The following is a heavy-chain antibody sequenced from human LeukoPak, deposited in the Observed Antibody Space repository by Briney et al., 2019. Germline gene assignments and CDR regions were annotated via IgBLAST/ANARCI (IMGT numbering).Heavy chain of an antibody. V-gene: IGHV4-59*08. CDR3: ARRGGGYDLLHFDY. D-gene: IGHD5-12*01. CDR1: GGSISSYY. J-gene: IGHJ4*02. Sequence: SETLSLTCTVSGGSISSYYWNWIRQPPGKGLERIGHIYHSGSTYYNPSLKSRVTISVDTSKNQFSLKLSSVTAADTAVYYCARRGGGYDLLHFDYWGQGTLVTVSS. CDR2: IYHSGST.